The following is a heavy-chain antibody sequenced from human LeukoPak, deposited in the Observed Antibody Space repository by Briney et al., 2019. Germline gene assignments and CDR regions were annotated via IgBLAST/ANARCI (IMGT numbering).Heavy chain of an antibody. CDR3: ARDHYSFDYYYYMDV. CDR1: GYTFTSYY. D-gene: IGHD2-15*01. J-gene: IGHJ6*03. CDR2: INPSGGST. Sequence: GASVEVSCKASGYTFTSYYMHWVRQAPGQGLEWMGIINPSGGSTSYAQKFQGRVTMTRDMSTSTVYMELSSLRSEDTAVYYCARDHYSFDYYYYMDVWGKGTTVTVSS. V-gene: IGHV1-46*01.